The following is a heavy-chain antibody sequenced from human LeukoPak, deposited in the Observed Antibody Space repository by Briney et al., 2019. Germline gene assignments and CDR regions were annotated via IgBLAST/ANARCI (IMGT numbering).Heavy chain of an antibody. CDR3: AKVFRSGDLFVSDS. Sequence: GSLRLSCAASGFSFNSYVMSWVRQAPGKGLEWVSGISGSGGDTYNADSVKGRFTISRDNSKNTLYLQMNSLRTEDSGIYHCAKVFRSGDLFVSDSWGQGTLVTVSS. D-gene: IGHD4-17*01. CDR2: ISGSGGDT. J-gene: IGHJ4*02. V-gene: IGHV3-23*01. CDR1: GFSFNSYV.